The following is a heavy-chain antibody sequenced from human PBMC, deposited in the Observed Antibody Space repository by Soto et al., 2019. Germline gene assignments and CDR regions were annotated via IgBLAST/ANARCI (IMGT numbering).Heavy chain of an antibody. J-gene: IGHJ4*02. V-gene: IGHV1-69*06. Sequence: QVQLVQSGAEVQRPGSSVKVSCKASGGTFSSYAISWVRQAPGQGLEWMGGINPIFDTPDYAQKYQGRVTITADTFTNAAYMEFTRLTSDDTAVYFCAREGRHVDDWGQGTLVTVSS. CDR2: INPIFDTP. CDR3: AREGRHVDD. CDR1: GGTFSSYA.